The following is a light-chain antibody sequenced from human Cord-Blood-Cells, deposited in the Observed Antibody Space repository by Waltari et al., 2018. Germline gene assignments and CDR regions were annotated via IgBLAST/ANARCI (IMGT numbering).Light chain of an antibody. V-gene: IGKV3-15*01. Sequence: EIVMTQSPATLSVSPGERATLSCRASQVVSSNLAWYQQKPGHAPRLLIYGASTRATGIPARFSGSGSATEFTLTISSLQSEDFAVYYCQQYNNWPFTFGPGTKVDIK. CDR3: QQYNNWPFT. CDR1: QVVSSN. CDR2: GAS. J-gene: IGKJ3*01.